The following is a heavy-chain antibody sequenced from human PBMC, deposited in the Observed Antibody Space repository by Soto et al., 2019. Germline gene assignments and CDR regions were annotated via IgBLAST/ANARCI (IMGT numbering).Heavy chain of an antibody. J-gene: IGHJ4*02. CDR2: ISAYNGNT. CDR3: TSDLHGDPYY. D-gene: IGHD4-17*01. Sequence: QVQLVQSGAEVKKPGASVKVSCKASGYTFTSYGISWVRQAPGQGLEWMGWISAYNGNTNYAQKLQGRVTMTTDTSTSTAYLALTRLRSDDTALYYCTSDLHGDPYYWGQAPLVTVSS. CDR1: GYTFTSYG. V-gene: IGHV1-18*01.